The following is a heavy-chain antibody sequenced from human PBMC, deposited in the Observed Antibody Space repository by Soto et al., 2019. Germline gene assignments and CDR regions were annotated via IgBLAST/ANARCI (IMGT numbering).Heavy chain of an antibody. Sequence: PGGSLRLSCAASGFTFSNSWMHWVRQVSGKGLEWVSRINADGTSTSYADSVKGRFTISRDNAKSTLFLQMNSLRDEDTAVYYCAREFCSGGNCYTYYFDPWGQGIPVTVSS. V-gene: IGHV3-74*01. D-gene: IGHD2-15*01. CDR2: INADGTST. CDR1: GFTFSNSW. J-gene: IGHJ5*02. CDR3: AREFCSGGNCYTYYFDP.